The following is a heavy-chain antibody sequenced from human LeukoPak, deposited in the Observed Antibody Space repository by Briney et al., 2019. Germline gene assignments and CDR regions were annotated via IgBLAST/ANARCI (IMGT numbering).Heavy chain of an antibody. J-gene: IGHJ6*02. CDR2: LSGSGSST. Sequence: GGSLRLSCAASGFTFSSYAMSWVRQAPGKGLEWVSALSGSGSSTYYADSVKGRFTISRDNSKNTLYLQMNSLRAEDTAVYYCAKTLSSTRYYYGMDAWGQGTTVTVSS. D-gene: IGHD2-2*01. V-gene: IGHV3-23*01. CDR3: AKTLSSTRYYYGMDA. CDR1: GFTFSSYA.